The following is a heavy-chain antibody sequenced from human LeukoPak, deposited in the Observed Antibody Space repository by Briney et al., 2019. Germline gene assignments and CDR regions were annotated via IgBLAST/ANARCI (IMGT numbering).Heavy chain of an antibody. CDR2: ISGSGGLT. D-gene: IGHD5-24*01. Sequence: PGGSLRLSCAASGFTFSNYAMTWVRQAPGKGLDWVSAISGSGGLTFYTDSVKGRFTISRDNSKNTVYLQMNSLRAEDTAVYYCAKDLGEMATHPDYWGQGTLVTVSS. J-gene: IGHJ4*02. CDR1: GFTFSNYA. CDR3: AKDLGEMATHPDY. V-gene: IGHV3-23*01.